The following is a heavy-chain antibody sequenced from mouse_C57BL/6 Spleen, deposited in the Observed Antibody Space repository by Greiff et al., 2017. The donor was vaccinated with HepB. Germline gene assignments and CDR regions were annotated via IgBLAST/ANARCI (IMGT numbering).Heavy chain of an antibody. CDR3: ARVTAQATPFDD. CDR1: GFTFSDYG. CDR2: ISSGSSTI. V-gene: IGHV5-17*01. J-gene: IGHJ2*01. Sequence: EVMLVESGGGLVKPGGSLKLSCAASGFTFSDYGMHLVRQAPEKGLEWVAYISSGSSTIYYAATVKGRFTISRDNAKNTLFLQMTSLRSEDTAMYYCARVTAQATPFDDWGQGTTLTVSS. D-gene: IGHD3-2*02.